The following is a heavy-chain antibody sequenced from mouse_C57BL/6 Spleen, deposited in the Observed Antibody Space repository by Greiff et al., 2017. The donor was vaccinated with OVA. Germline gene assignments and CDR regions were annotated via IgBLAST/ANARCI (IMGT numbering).Heavy chain of an antibody. D-gene: IGHD2-1*01. CDR1: GYTFTSYW. CDR2: IDPSDSET. Sequence: QVQLKQPGAELVRPGSSVKLSCKASGYTFTSYWMHWVKQRPIQGLEWIGNIDPSDSETHYNQKFKDKATLTVDKSSSTAYMQLSSLTSEDSAVYYCARERGNYVDYFDYWGQGTTLTVSS. CDR3: ARERGNYVDYFDY. J-gene: IGHJ2*01. V-gene: IGHV1-52*01.